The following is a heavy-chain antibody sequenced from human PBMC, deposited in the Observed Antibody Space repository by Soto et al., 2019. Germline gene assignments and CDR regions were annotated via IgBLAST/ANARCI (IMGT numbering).Heavy chain of an antibody. V-gene: IGHV4-34*01. D-gene: IGHD3-10*01. J-gene: IGHJ4*02. CDR1: GGSFSGYY. Sequence: QVQLQQWGAGLLKPSETLSLTCAVYGGSFSGYYWSWISQPPGKGLEWVGEINHSGSTNYNPSLKSRVTLPVDTSKNQFSLKLSSVTAADTAVYYCARAGHMVRGVIIMPYYFDYWGQGTLVTVSS. CDR2: INHSGST. CDR3: ARAGHMVRGVIIMPYYFDY.